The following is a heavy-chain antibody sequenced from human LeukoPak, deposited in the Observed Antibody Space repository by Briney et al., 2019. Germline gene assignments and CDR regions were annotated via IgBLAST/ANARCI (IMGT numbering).Heavy chain of an antibody. J-gene: IGHJ5*02. D-gene: IGHD2-8*02. Sequence: KPGASVKVSCKTSGYSFSSYGVAWVRQAPGQGLGWMGWISGYNGKTDYAENLQGRVTMTTDTSTSTGYMELRSLRSDDTAVYYCAREGALHDTGDHYLSWFDPWGQGTLVTVSS. CDR1: GYSFSSYG. CDR2: ISGYNGKT. CDR3: AREGALHDTGDHYLSWFDP. V-gene: IGHV1-18*01.